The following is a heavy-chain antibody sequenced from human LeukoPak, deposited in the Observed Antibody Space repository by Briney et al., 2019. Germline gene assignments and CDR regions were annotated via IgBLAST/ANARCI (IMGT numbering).Heavy chain of an antibody. V-gene: IGHV4-59*01. CDR2: IYYSGST. CDR1: GGSISSYY. CDR3: ARDTSYYDILTGFHKPGYFDY. J-gene: IGHJ4*02. D-gene: IGHD3-9*01. Sequence: SETLALTCPVSGGSISSYYWSWIRQPPGKGLEWIGYIYYSGSTNYNPSLKSRVTISVDTSNNQFSLKLSSVTAADTAVYYCARDTSYYDILTGFHKPGYFDYWGQGTLVTVSS.